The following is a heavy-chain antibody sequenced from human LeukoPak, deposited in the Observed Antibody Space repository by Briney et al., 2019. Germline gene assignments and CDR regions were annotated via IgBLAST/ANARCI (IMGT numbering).Heavy chain of an antibody. V-gene: IGHV3-23*01. CDR1: GFTFNNYG. CDR3: AKLIVAAGTNY. D-gene: IGHD1-1*01. Sequence: GGSLRLSCVASGFTFNNYGMNWVRQAPGKGLEWVSGTNDRGSTTYYVDSVKGRFTISRDNSKNTLYLQMNSLRAEDTAVYYCAKLIVAAGTNYWGQGTLVTVSS. J-gene: IGHJ4*02. CDR2: TNDRGSTT.